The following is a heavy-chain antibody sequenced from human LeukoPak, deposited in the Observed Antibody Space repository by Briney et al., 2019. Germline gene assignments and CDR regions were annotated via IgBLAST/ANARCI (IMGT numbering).Heavy chain of an antibody. D-gene: IGHD6-19*01. CDR3: ARVRGIAVAGPLLYYFDY. J-gene: IGHJ4*02. Sequence: SETLSLTCTVSGGSISSYYWSWIRQPPGKGLEWIGYIYYGGSTNYNPSLKSRVTISVDTSKNQFSLKLSSVTAADTAVYYCARVRGIAVAGPLLYYFDYWGQGTLVTVSS. V-gene: IGHV4-59*01. CDR2: IYYGGST. CDR1: GGSISSYY.